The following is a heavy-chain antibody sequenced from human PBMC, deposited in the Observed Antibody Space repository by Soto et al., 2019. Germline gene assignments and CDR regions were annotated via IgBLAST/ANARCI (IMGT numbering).Heavy chain of an antibody. CDR3: ARTILHYHFYS. D-gene: IGHD3-10*01. V-gene: IGHV3-23*01. CDR1: GFDIVYYA. Sequence: GGSLRLSCAASGFDIVYYAMTWVRQPPGKGLEWVSILNSGGGTTYYADSVKGRVTISTDTSKNTLYLQINSLRAGDTAVYYCARTILHYHFYSWGQGSLVPVSS. CDR2: LNSGGGTT. J-gene: IGHJ4*02.